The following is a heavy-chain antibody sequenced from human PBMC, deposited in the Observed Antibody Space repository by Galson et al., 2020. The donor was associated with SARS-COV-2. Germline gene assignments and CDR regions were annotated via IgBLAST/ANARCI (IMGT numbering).Heavy chain of an antibody. CDR3: ARERGAERGCFDY. D-gene: IGHD2-8*01. CDR2: INPNSGGT. J-gene: IGHJ4*02. CDR1: GYTFTGYY. V-gene: IGHV1-2*04. Sequence: ASVKVSCKASGYTFTGYYMHWVRQAPGQGLEWMGWINPNSGGTNFAQKFQGWVTMTRDTSISTAYMELSRLRSDDTAVYYCARERGAERGCFDYWGQGTLVTVSS.